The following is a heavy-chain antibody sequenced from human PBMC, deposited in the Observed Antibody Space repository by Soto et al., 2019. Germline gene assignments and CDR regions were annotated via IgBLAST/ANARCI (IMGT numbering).Heavy chain of an antibody. Sequence: QVQLGQSGAEVKKPGASVKVSCKASGYTFTSYAMHWVRQAPGQRLEWMGWINVGNGNTKYSQKFQGRVTITRDTSASTAYMEPSSLRSEDTAVYYCARGGSLYWYFDLWGRGTLVTVSS. V-gene: IGHV1-3*01. CDR2: INVGNGNT. CDR1: GYTFTSYA. D-gene: IGHD1-26*01. J-gene: IGHJ2*01. CDR3: ARGGSLYWYFDL.